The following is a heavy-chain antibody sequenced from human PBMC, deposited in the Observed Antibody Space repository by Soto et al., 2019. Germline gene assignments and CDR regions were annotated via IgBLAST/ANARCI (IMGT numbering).Heavy chain of an antibody. V-gene: IGHV4-59*08. D-gene: IGHD2-8*01. CDR3: SRGGHCTDGVCSALDY. J-gene: IGHJ4*02. CDR2: ISYGGSA. CDR1: GGSISTYY. Sequence: QVQLQQSGPGLVKPSETLSLTCTVSGGSISTYYWSWIRQPPGKGLEWIGYISYGGSANYSPSLESRVTISLDRSKKQFSLRLNSVTAADTAVYYCSRGGHCTDGVCSALDYWGQGTLVTVSS.